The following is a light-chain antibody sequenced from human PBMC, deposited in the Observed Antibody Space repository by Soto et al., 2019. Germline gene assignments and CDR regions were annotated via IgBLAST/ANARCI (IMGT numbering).Light chain of an antibody. CDR2: WAS. CDR3: QQYYSTPPT. CDR1: QNILYNSISKNY. J-gene: IGKJ1*01. Sequence: DIVMTQSPDSLAVSLGERATINCKSSQNILYNSISKNYLAWYQQKPGQPPKLLIYWASTRESGVPDRFSGSWSGTDFTLTISSLQAEDVAVYYCQQYYSTPPTFGQGTKVEIK. V-gene: IGKV4-1*01.